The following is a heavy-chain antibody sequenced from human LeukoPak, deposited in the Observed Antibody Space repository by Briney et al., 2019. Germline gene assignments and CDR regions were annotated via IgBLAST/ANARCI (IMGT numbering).Heavy chain of an antibody. CDR1: GGSIDITNY. V-gene: IGHV4-4*02. Sequence: SETLSLTCGVSGGSIDITNYWSWVRQAPGKGLEWIGEISHGGTTNYNPSLRSRVAMSLDRANNQLSLSLTSVTAADTAVYYCTRENRPFRPFAHWGQGVLVTVSP. CDR2: ISHGGTT. D-gene: IGHD2/OR15-2a*01. J-gene: IGHJ4*02. CDR3: TRENRPFRPFAH.